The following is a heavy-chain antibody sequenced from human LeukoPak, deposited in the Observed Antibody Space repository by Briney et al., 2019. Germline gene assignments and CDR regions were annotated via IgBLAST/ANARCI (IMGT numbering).Heavy chain of an antibody. CDR3: ATYDYYDSSGYDY. Sequence: ASVKVSCKASGYTFTGYYMHWARQAPGQGLEWMGWINPNSGGTNYAQKFQGRVTMTRDTSISTAYMELSRLRSDDTAVYYCATYDYYDSSGYDYWGQGTLVTVSS. CDR1: GYTFTGYY. CDR2: INPNSGGT. V-gene: IGHV1-2*02. J-gene: IGHJ4*02. D-gene: IGHD3-22*01.